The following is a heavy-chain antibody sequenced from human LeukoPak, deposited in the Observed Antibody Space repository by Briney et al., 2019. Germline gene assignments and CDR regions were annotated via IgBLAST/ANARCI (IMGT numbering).Heavy chain of an antibody. CDR3: AREGGYYDSSGYAPNSDY. CDR2: IRYDGSNK. CDR1: GFTFSSYG. V-gene: IGHV3-30*02. Sequence: PGGSLRLSCAASGFTFSSYGMHWVRQAPGKGLEWVAFIRYDGSNKYYADSVKGRFTISRDNSKNTLYLQMNSLRAEDTAVYYCAREGGYYDSSGYAPNSDYWGQGTLVTVSS. D-gene: IGHD3-22*01. J-gene: IGHJ4*02.